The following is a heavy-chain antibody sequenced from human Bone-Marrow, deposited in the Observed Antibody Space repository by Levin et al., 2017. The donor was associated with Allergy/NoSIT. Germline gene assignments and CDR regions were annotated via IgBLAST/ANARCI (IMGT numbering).Heavy chain of an antibody. CDR2: IKQDGSEK. V-gene: IGHV3-7*01. Sequence: PGGSLRLSCAASGFTFSSYWMSWVRQAPGKGLEWVANIKQDGSEKYYVDSVKGRFTISRDNAKNSLYLQMNSLRAEDTAVYYCARDGQPPLRFLARPPADREYYYGMDVWGQGTTVTVSS. D-gene: IGHD3-3*01. CDR3: ARDGQPPLRFLARPPADREYYYGMDV. CDR1: GFTFSSYW. J-gene: IGHJ6*02.